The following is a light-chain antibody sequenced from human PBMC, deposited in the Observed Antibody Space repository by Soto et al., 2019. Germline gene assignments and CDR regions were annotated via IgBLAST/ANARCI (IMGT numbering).Light chain of an antibody. J-gene: IGLJ2*01. Sequence: QSALTQPPSASGSTGQSVTISCSGTSSDVGGYNYVSWYQQHPGKAPKLMIYEVSKRPSGVPDRFSGSKSGITASLTVSGLQAEDEADYYCSSYAGSNDLLFGGGTKLTVL. V-gene: IGLV2-8*01. CDR1: SSDVGGYNY. CDR2: EVS. CDR3: SSYAGSNDLL.